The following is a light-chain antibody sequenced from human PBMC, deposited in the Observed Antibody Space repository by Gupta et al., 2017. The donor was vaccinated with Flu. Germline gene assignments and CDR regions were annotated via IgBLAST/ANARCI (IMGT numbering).Light chain of an antibody. J-gene: IGKJ2*03. V-gene: IGKV1-39*01. CDR3: QQSDSLPYS. CDR1: QSIANY. Sequence: DIQMTQSPSSLSASVGDRVTISCRASQSIANYLNWYQQKPRAAPKLLIYGASNLLSGVPARFSGSGSGTDFTLTISGLQPEDFGSYYCQQSDSLPYSFGQGTKLEIK. CDR2: GAS.